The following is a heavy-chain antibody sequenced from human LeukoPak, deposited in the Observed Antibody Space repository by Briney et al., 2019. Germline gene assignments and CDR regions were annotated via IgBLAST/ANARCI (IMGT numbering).Heavy chain of an antibody. J-gene: IGHJ5*02. D-gene: IGHD1-26*01. CDR3: ATRRGWFDP. CDR2: INHSGST. V-gene: IGHV4-34*01. Sequence: SETLSLTCAVYGGSSSGYYWSWIRQPPGKGLEWIGEINHSGSTNYNPSLKSRVTISVDTSKNQFSLKLSSVTAADTAVYYCATRRGWFDPWGQGTLVTVSS. CDR1: GGSSSGYY.